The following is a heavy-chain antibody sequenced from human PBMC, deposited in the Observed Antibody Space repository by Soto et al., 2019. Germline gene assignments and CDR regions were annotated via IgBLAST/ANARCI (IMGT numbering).Heavy chain of an antibody. D-gene: IGHD3-22*01. CDR2: INHNSGDT. CDR3: ARGFYYDSGYWAAFDI. Sequence: VSVKVSCKXSGYTFTGYYMHWVRQAPGQGLEWMGWINHNSGDTNYAQKFQGRVIMTRDTSISTAYMELSGLRSDDTAVYYCARGFYYDSGYWAAFDIWGQGTMVTVSS. CDR1: GYTFTGYY. J-gene: IGHJ3*02. V-gene: IGHV1-2*02.